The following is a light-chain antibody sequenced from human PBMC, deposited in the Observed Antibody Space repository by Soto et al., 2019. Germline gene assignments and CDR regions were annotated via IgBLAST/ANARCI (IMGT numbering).Light chain of an antibody. CDR2: WAW. CDR1: QSVLYSSNNKNY. Sequence: DIVMTQSPDSLAVSLGERATINCKSSQSVLYSSNNKNYLAWYQQRPGQPPKLLIYWAWTRESGVPDRFSGSGSGTDFTLTITSLQAEDVAVYYCQQYESTPPTFGQGTKLEIK. CDR3: QQYESTPPT. J-gene: IGKJ2*01. V-gene: IGKV4-1*01.